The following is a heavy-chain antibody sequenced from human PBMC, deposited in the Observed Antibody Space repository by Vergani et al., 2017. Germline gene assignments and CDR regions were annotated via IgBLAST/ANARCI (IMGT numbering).Heavy chain of an antibody. CDR3: ASPNGDVRGWYFDY. V-gene: IGHV4-31*03. CDR1: GGSISSGYY. Sequence: QVQLQQWGAGLLKPSETLSLTCTVSGGSISSGYYWSWIRQHPGKGLKWIGYIYYSGSTYYNPSLKSRVTISVDTSKNQFSLKLSSVTAADTAVYYCASPNGDVRGWYFDYWGQGTLVTVSS. CDR2: IYYSGST. J-gene: IGHJ4*02. D-gene: IGHD4-17*01.